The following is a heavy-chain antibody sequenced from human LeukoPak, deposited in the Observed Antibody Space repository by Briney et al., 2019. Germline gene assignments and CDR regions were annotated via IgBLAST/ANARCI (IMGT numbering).Heavy chain of an antibody. J-gene: IGHJ6*02. D-gene: IGHD2-21*02. CDR1: GFTFSDHY. CDR2: TRNKAKSYTT. V-gene: IGHV3-72*01. Sequence: GGSLRLSCAASGFTFSDHYMDWVRQAPGKGLEWVGRTRNKAKSYTTEYAASVKGRFTISRDDSKNSQFLQMNSLKTEDTAVYYCARGASDKTSCRNGMDVWGPGTTVTVSS. CDR3: ARGASDKTSCRNGMDV.